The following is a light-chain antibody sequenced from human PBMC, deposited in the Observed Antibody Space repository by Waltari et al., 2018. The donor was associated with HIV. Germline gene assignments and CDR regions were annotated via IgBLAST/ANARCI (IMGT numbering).Light chain of an antibody. CDR1: PSLLHRDGMTF. Sequence: IVMTQTPLSLSVTPGQPASLSCQSSPSLLHRDGMTFLYWSLQKPGQPPQLLIYEGANRFSGVPHRFSGSGSGTDFTLKISRVEAEDVGVYYCMQNIHLPGLTFGGGTKVEIK. CDR2: EGA. J-gene: IGKJ4*01. CDR3: MQNIHLPGLT. V-gene: IGKV2D-29*01.